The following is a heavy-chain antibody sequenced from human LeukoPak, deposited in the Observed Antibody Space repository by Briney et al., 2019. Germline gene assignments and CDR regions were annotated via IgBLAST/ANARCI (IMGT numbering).Heavy chain of an antibody. V-gene: IGHV3-9*03. CDR1: GFTFDDYA. D-gene: IGHD4-17*01. J-gene: IGHJ4*02. CDR2: ISWNSGSI. CDR3: AKEGDYGDYDY. Sequence: GGSLRLSCAASGFTFDDYAMHWVRQAPGKGLEWVSGISWNSGSIGYADSVKGRFTISRDNAKSSLYLQMNSLRAEDMALYYCAKEGDYGDYDYWGQGTLVTVSS.